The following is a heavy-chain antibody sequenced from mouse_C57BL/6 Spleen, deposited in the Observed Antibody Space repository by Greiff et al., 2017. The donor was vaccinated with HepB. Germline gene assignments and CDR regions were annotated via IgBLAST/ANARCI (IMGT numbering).Heavy chain of an antibody. J-gene: IGHJ2*01. D-gene: IGHD3-3*01. CDR1: GFTFSSYG. Sequence: EVKLVESGGDLVKPGGSLKLSCAASGFTFSSYGMSWVRQTPDKRLEWVATISSGGSYTYYPDSVKGRFTISRDNAKNTLYLQMSSLKSEDTSMYYCAREGLFFFDYWGQGTTLTVSS. CDR2: ISSGGSYT. CDR3: AREGLFFFDY. V-gene: IGHV5-6*01.